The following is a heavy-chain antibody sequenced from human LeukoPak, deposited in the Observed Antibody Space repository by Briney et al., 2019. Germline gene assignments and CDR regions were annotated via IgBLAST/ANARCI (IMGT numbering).Heavy chain of an antibody. CDR2: ISSSSSYI. D-gene: IGHD6-19*01. CDR1: GFTFSSYS. Sequence: GGSLRLSCAASGFTFSSYSMNWVRQAPGKGLEWVSSISSSSSYIYYADSVKGRFTISRDNAKNPLYLQMNSLRAEDTAVYYCARDREYSSGYLDYWGQGTLVTVSS. J-gene: IGHJ4*02. CDR3: ARDREYSSGYLDY. V-gene: IGHV3-21*01.